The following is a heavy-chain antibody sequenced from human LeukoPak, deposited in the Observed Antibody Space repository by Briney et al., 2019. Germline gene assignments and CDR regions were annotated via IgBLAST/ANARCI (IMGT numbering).Heavy chain of an antibody. CDR1: GFTINTYW. Sequence: GGSLRLSYAASGFTINTYWMNWVRQAPGKGLEWVAIIKKDGSEEKYVDSVKGRLTISRDNAKNSLYLQMNSLRAEDTAVYYCAAGSGWLTDYWGQGTLVAVSS. CDR3: AAGSGWLTDY. D-gene: IGHD6-19*01. J-gene: IGHJ4*02. CDR2: IKKDGSEE. V-gene: IGHV3-7*01.